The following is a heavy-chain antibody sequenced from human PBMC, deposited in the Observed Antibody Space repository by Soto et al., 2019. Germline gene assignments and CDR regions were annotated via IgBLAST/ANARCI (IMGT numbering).Heavy chain of an antibody. CDR1: GFTFSSYS. J-gene: IGHJ4*02. D-gene: IGHD2-15*01. CDR2: ISSSSSTI. V-gene: IGHV3-48*01. Sequence: EVQLVESGGGLVQPGGSLRLSCAASGFTFSSYSMNWVRQAPGKGLEWVSYISSSSSTIYYADSVKGRFTISRDNAKNSLYLQMNSRRAEDTAVYYCARDRVVAAFDYWGQGPLGTVSS. CDR3: ARDRVVAAFDY.